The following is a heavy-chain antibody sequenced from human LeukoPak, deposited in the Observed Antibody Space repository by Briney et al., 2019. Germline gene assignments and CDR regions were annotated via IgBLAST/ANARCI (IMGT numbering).Heavy chain of an antibody. CDR2: IYYSGNT. CDR3: ARQVSEYFDY. V-gene: IGHV4-59*08. Sequence: SEALSLTCTVSGGSINSYYWSWIRQPPGKGLEWIGYIYYSGNTNYNPSLKSRVTISVDTSENEVSLKLSSVTAADTAVYYCARQVSEYFDYWGQGTLVTVSS. D-gene: IGHD3-10*01. J-gene: IGHJ4*02. CDR1: GGSINSYY.